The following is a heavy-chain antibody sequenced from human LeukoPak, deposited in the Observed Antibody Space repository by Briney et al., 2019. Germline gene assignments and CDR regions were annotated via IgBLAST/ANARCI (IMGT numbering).Heavy chain of an antibody. CDR2: ISGSGGDT. J-gene: IGHJ4*02. CDR3: ASPPMVRGVIF. Sequence: GGSLRLSCAASGFTFSNYAMTWVRQSPGKGLEWVSTISGSGGDTYYADSVKGRFTISRDNSKNTLYLQMNSLRAEDTAVYYCASPPMVRGVIFWGQGTLVTVSS. V-gene: IGHV3-23*01. D-gene: IGHD3-10*01. CDR1: GFTFSNYA.